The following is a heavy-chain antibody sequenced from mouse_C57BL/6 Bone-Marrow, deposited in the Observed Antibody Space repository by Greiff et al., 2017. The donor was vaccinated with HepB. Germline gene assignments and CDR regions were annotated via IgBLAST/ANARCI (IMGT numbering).Heavy chain of an antibody. D-gene: IGHD1-1*01. CDR1: GYTFTSYW. V-gene: IGHV1-69*01. J-gene: IGHJ3*01. CDR3: ARGALVLRY. Sequence: QVQLQQPGAELVMPGASVKLSCKASGYTFTSYWMHWVKQRPGQGLEWIGEIDPSDSYTNYNQKFKGKSTLTVDKSSSTAYMQLSSLTSEDSAVYYCARGALVLRYRGQGTLVTVSA. CDR2: IDPSDSYT.